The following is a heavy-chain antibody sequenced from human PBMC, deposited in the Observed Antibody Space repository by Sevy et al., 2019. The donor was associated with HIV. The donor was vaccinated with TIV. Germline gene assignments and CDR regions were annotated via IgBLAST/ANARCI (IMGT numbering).Heavy chain of an antibody. CDR2: INPNSGGT. CDR3: ASEAGIAVAGTGWFDP. V-gene: IGHV1-2*02. J-gene: IGHJ5*02. D-gene: IGHD6-19*01. Sequence: ASVKVSCKASGYTFTGYYMHWVRQAPGQGLEWMGWINPNSGGTNYAQKFQGRVTMTRDTSISTAYMELSRLRSDDTAVYYCASEAGIAVAGTGWFDPWGQGTLVTVSS. CDR1: GYTFTGYY.